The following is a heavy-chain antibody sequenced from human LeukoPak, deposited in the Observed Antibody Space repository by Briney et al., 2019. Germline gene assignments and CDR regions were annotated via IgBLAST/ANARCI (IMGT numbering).Heavy chain of an antibody. CDR3: ARDSGYSSGWRDY. Sequence: ASAKVSCKASGYTFTSYGISWVRQAPGQGLEWMGWSSAYNTNTNYAQKFQARVTLTTDTSTSTAYMELRSLQSDDTAVYYCARDSGYSSGWRDYWGQGTLVTVSS. V-gene: IGHV1-18*01. D-gene: IGHD6-19*01. CDR2: SSAYNTNT. J-gene: IGHJ4*02. CDR1: GYTFTSYG.